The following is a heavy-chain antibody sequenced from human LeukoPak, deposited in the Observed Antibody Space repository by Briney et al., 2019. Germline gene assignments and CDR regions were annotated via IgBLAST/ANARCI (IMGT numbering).Heavy chain of an antibody. D-gene: IGHD3-16*01. Sequence: GRSLRLSCAASGFTFSSYGMHWVRQAPGKGLEWVAVISYDGSNKYYADSVKGRFTISRDNSKNTLYLQMNSLRAEDTAVYYCQGSLGYWGQGTLVTVSS. CDR3: QGSLGY. CDR2: ISYDGSNK. J-gene: IGHJ4*02. CDR1: GFTFSSYG. V-gene: IGHV3-30*03.